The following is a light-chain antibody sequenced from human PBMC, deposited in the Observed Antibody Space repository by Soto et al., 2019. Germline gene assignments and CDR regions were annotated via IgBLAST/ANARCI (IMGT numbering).Light chain of an antibody. Sequence: NFMLTQPHSVSESPGKTLSISCTRSSGSIANNYVQWYQQRPGSAPTTLIYENNQRLSGVPDRFSGSTAGSSNSASLTISGLQTEDEADYYCQAYDSDVVVFGGGTKLTVL. V-gene: IGLV6-57*04. CDR3: QAYDSDVVV. CDR2: ENN. J-gene: IGLJ2*01. CDR1: SGSIANNY.